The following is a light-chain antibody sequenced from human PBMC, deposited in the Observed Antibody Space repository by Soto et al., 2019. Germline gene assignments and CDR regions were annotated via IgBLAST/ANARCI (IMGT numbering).Light chain of an antibody. Sequence: VLSQTPLSLSVTPGQPASISCRSNQSLLHTDGTDHLYWFLQKPGQPPQLLIYGVSNRFSGVTERFSGSGSGTDFTLKISRLEAEDVGVYYCMQSTYLPLTFAGGTKVDIK. J-gene: IGKJ4*01. CDR3: MQSTYLPLT. CDR2: GVS. CDR1: QSLLHTDGTDH. V-gene: IGKV2D-29*01.